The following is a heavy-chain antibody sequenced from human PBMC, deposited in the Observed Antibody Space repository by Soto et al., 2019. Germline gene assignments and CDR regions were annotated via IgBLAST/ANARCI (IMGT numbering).Heavy chain of an antibody. CDR1: GSTFRDYY. CDR3: AKLVTIAAAGTVDY. V-gene: IGHV3-11*01. Sequence: PGGSLRLSCAASGSTFRDYYMTWIRQAPGKGLEWVSYISGDGGSTTYADSVKGRFTVSRDNARSSLFLQMNSLRAEDTAFYYCAKLVTIAAAGTVDYWGLGTLVTVSS. J-gene: IGHJ4*02. CDR2: ISGDGGST. D-gene: IGHD6-13*01.